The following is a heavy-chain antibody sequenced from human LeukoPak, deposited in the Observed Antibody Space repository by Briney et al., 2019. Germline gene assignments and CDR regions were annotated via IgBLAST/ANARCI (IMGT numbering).Heavy chain of an antibody. CDR1: GGSFSGYY. CDR3: ARGPLGAARPDLDGNDY. CDR2: INHSGST. V-gene: IGHV4-34*01. D-gene: IGHD6-6*01. Sequence: PSETLSLTCAVYGGSFSGYYWSWIRQPPGKGLEWIGEINHSGSTNYNPSLKSRVTISVDTSKNQFSLKLSSVTAADTAVYYCARGPLGAARPDLDGNDYWGQGTLVTVSS. J-gene: IGHJ4*02.